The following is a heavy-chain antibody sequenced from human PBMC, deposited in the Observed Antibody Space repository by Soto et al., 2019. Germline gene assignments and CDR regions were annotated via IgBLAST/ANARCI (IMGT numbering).Heavy chain of an antibody. J-gene: IGHJ4*02. CDR2: MNPNSGNT. V-gene: IGHV1-8*01. D-gene: IGHD3-3*01. CDR3: ARGSEWRKAADY. Sequence: ASVKVSCKASGYTFTSYDINWVRQATGQGLEWMGWMNPNSGNTGYAQKFQGRVTMTRNTSISTAYMELSSLRSEDTAAYYCARGSEWRKAADYWGQGTLVTVSS. CDR1: GYTFTSYD.